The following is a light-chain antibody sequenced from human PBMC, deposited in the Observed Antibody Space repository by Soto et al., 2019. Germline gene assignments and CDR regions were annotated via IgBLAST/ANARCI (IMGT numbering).Light chain of an antibody. Sequence: QSALTQPASVSGSPGQSITISCTGSTSDAGAYNYVSWYKHHPGQAPQLMIYEVSNRPSGVSNRFSGSKSGNTASLTISGLQADDEGDYYCSSKTSSSSPFVFGTGTKVTVL. CDR2: EVS. J-gene: IGLJ1*01. V-gene: IGLV2-14*01. CDR1: TSDAGAYNY. CDR3: SSKTSSSSPFV.